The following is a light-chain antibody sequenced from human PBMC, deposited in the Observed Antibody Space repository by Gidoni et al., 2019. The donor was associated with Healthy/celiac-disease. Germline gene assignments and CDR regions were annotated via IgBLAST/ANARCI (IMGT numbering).Light chain of an antibody. CDR3: QQLNSYPLT. Sequence: DIQLTQSPSFLSASVGDRVTITCRARQGISSYLAWYQQKPGKAPKLLIYAASNLQSGVPSRFSGSGSGTEFTLTISSLQPEDFATYYCQQLNSYPLTFGGGTKVEIK. J-gene: IGKJ4*01. CDR1: QGISSY. V-gene: IGKV1-9*01. CDR2: AAS.